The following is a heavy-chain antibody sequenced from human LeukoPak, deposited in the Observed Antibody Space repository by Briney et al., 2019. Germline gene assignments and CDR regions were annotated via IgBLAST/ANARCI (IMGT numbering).Heavy chain of an antibody. CDR1: GGSISGYN. CDR2: IYYSGNT. J-gene: IGHJ5*02. D-gene: IGHD3-16*01. Sequence: SETLSLTCTVSGGSISGYNWTWIRQPPGKGLEYIGYIYYSGNTHYNPSLKSRVTMSVDTSKNQFSLKLTSVTAADTAVYYCAKLGGRRETYGWLGPWGQGTLVTVSS. CDR3: AKLGGRRETYGWLGP. V-gene: IGHV4-59*01.